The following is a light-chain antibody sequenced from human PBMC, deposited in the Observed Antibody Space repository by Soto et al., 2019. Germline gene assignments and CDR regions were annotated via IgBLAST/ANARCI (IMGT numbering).Light chain of an antibody. CDR1: QNIDSC. CDR3: QQSYSSPRT. V-gene: IGKV1-39*01. J-gene: IGKJ1*01. Sequence: DLQMTQSPSSLYASVGDRVTITCRASQNIDSCLSWYQQKPGTAPKFLIYAAFNLQSGVPSRFTGSGSGTEFTLTISSLQPEDFATYYCQQSYSSPRTFGQGTKVEIK. CDR2: AAF.